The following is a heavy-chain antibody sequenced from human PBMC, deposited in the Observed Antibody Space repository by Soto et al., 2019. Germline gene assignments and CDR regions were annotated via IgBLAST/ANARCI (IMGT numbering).Heavy chain of an antibody. CDR3: PRHRTYSSGSYGADLSHGMDV. D-gene: IGHD6-19*01. J-gene: IGHJ6*02. Sequence: GGSLRLSCAASGFTFSSYGMHWVRQAPGKGLEWVAVIWYDGSNKYYADSVKGRFTISRDNSKNTLYLQMNSLRAEDTAVYYCPRHRTYSSGSYGADLSHGMDVWGQGTTVTTSS. CDR2: IWYDGSNK. CDR1: GFTFSSYG. V-gene: IGHV3-33*01.